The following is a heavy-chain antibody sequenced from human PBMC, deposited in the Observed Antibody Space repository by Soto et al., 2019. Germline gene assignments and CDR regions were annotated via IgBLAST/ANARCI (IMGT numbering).Heavy chain of an antibody. D-gene: IGHD1-7*01. J-gene: IGHJ6*02. CDR2: IYYSGST. V-gene: IGHV4-59*01. CDR3: ARTYNWNYGYYYGMDV. Sequence: PXETLSLTCTVAGCSISSYYWSWIRQPPGKGLEWIGYIYYSGSTNYNPSLKSRVTISVDTSKNQFSLKLSSVTAADTAVYYCARTYNWNYGYYYGMDVWGQGTTVTVSS. CDR1: GCSISSYY.